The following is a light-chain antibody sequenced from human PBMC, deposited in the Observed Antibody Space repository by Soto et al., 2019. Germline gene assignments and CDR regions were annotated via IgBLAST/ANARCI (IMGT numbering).Light chain of an antibody. CDR3: QQYYSWPT. Sequence: AIRMTQSPSSFSASTGDRVTITCRASRGISSYLAWYQQKPGKAPKLLIYAASTLQSGAPSRFSGSGSGTDFTLTISCLQSEDVATYLCQQYYSWPTFGGGTKVEIK. CDR2: AAS. CDR1: RGISSY. J-gene: IGKJ4*01. V-gene: IGKV1-8*01.